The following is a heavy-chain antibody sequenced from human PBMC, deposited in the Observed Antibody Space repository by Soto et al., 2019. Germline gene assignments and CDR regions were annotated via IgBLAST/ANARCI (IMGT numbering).Heavy chain of an antibody. Sequence: PSETLSLTCTVSGGSISSDYRSCLRQSPGKGLEWIVYIYSRGNTNYNPSLKSRVSISVDTSKTQFSLDLGAVTAADTAVYYCARGRPRDGYNSGHSDFDIWGQGTMVTVAS. CDR2: IYSRGNT. J-gene: IGHJ3*02. V-gene: IGHV4-59*01. D-gene: IGHD5-12*01. CDR1: GGSISSDY. CDR3: ARGRPRDGYNSGHSDFDI.